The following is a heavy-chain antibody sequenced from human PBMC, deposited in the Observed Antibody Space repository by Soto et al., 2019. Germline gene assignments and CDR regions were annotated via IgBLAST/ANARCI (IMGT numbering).Heavy chain of an antibody. D-gene: IGHD3-22*01. J-gene: IGHJ3*02. V-gene: IGHV3-23*01. CDR3: AKDSPYYYDCSGFGVGEAFDI. CDR2: ISGSGGST. Sequence: PGGSLRLSCAASGFTFSSYAMSWVRQAPGKGLEWVSAISGSGGSTYYADSVKGRFTISRDNSKNTLYLQMNSLRAEDTAVYYCAKDSPYYYDCSGFGVGEAFDIWGQGTMVTLSS. CDR1: GFTFSSYA.